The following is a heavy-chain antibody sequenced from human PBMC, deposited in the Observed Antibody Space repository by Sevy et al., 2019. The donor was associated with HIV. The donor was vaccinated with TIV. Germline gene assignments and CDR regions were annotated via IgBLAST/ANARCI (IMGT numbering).Heavy chain of an antibody. Sequence: GESLKISCAASGFTFRSYWMSWVRQAPGKGLECVANIKQDGSEKYYVGSVKGRFTISRDNAKNSLYLQMNSLRAEDTAVYYCAREIPAALFDYWGQGTLVTVSS. CDR2: IKQDGSEK. CDR1: GFTFRSYW. V-gene: IGHV3-7*03. CDR3: AREIPAALFDY. J-gene: IGHJ4*02. D-gene: IGHD2-2*01.